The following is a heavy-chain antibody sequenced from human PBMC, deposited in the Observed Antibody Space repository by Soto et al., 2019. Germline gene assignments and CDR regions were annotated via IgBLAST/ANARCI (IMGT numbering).Heavy chain of an antibody. CDR3: ARDRNYYGSGSYVRFFDP. CDR2: IIPILGIA. J-gene: IGHJ5*02. D-gene: IGHD3-10*01. CDR1: GGTFSSYT. Sequence: GASVKVSCKASGGTFSSYTISWVRQAPGQGLEWMGRIIPILGIANYAQKFQGRVTITADKSTSTAYMELSSLRSEDTAVYYCARDRNYYGSGSYVRFFDPWGQGTLVTVSS. V-gene: IGHV1-69*04.